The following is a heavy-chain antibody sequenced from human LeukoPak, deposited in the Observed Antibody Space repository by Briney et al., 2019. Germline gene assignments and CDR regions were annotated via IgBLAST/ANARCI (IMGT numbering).Heavy chain of an antibody. D-gene: IGHD1-20*01. CDR1: GFAFGTHW. Sequence: GGSLRLSCAASGFAFGTHWMNWVRQAPGKGLEWVATTDEDGNKKYYVDSVRGRFTISRDNAKNSLFLQMNSLRAEDAAVYYCAKGYNWNDLDYWGQGTLVTVSS. CDR3: AKGYNWNDLDY. J-gene: IGHJ4*02. CDR2: TDEDGNKK. V-gene: IGHV3-7*01.